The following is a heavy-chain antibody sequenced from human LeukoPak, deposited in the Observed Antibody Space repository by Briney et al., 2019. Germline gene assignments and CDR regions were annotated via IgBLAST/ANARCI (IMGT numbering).Heavy chain of an antibody. CDR2: ISYDGSNK. CDR3: AKNSEDIVVVVAATEYYFDY. CDR1: GFTFSSYG. V-gene: IGHV3-30*18. D-gene: IGHD2-15*01. J-gene: IGHJ4*02. Sequence: GGSLRLSCAASGFTFSSYGMHWVRQAPGKGLEWVAVISYDGSNKYYADSVKGRFTISRDNSKNTLYLQMNSLRAEDTAVYYCAKNSEDIVVVVAATEYYFDYWGQGTLVTVSS.